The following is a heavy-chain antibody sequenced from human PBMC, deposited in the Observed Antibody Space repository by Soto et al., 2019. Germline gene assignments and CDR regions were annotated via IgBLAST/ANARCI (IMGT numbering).Heavy chain of an antibody. CDR3: EILASAGKHYYYCYGMDV. CDR2: INHSGST. Sequence: SSETLSLTCAVYGGSFSGYYWSWIRQPPGKGLEWIGGINHSGSTTYNPLLKSRVTISRDRTRNQLTLKLISETEAESAGYYSEILASAGKHYYYCYGMDVWGQVTTVTASS. J-gene: IGHJ6*02. V-gene: IGHV4-34*01. D-gene: IGHD3-3*02. CDR1: GGSFSGYY.